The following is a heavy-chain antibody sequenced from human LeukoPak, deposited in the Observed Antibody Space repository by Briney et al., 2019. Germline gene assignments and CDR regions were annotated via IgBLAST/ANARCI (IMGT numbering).Heavy chain of an antibody. V-gene: IGHV3-33*01. D-gene: IGHD6-6*01. CDR1: RFTLSSYG. Sequence: RRSLRLSCAVSRFTLSSYGTHWVRPAPGGWLGWVAVILEEGSNKYYAATVKGTFAISRDNSKHTLYLQMNSLRAEDTAVYYCAAARVRQPPDYYYCMDGWGQGTTVTVYS. CDR2: ILEEGSNK. CDR3: AAARVRQPPDYYYCMDG. J-gene: IGHJ6*02.